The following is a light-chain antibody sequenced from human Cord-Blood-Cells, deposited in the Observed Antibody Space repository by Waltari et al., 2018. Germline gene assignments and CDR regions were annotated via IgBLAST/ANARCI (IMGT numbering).Light chain of an antibody. Sequence: QSALTQPASVSGSPGQSITIPCTGTSSDVGGYNYVSWYQQLPGKAPKLMIYDVSNRPSGVSNRFSGSKSGNTASLTIAGLQAEDEADYYCILYTSSSVVFGGGTKLTVL. CDR2: DVS. CDR3: ILYTSSSVV. V-gene: IGLV2-14*01. CDR1: SSDVGGYNY. J-gene: IGLJ2*01.